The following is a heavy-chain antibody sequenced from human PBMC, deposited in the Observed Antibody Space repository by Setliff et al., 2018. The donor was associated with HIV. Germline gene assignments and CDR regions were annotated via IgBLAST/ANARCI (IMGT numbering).Heavy chain of an antibody. V-gene: IGHV1-8*01. CDR1: GHTFTNVD. CDR2: MNPNTGVS. CDR3: ARGSSSIAAAYPDALDI. D-gene: IGHD6-13*01. J-gene: IGHJ3*02. Sequence: GASVKVSCKASGHTFTNVDIHWLRRATGQGLEWMGWMNPNTGVSGYALKFQARVTMTRDTSISTAYMELSSLTSEDTAVYYCARGSSSIAAAYPDALDIWGQGTMVTVSS.